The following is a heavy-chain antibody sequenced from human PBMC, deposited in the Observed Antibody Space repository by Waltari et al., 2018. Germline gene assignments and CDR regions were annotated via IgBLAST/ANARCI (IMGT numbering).Heavy chain of an antibody. CDR2: INPNSGGT. CDR1: GYTFTGYY. V-gene: IGHV1-2*06. Sequence: QVQLVQSGAEVKKPGASVKVSCKASGYTFTGYYMHWVRQAPGQGLEWMGRINPNSGGTNYAQKLQGRVTMTRDTSISTAYMERSRLRSDDTAVYYCARVPTDIVVVVAATGAFDIWGQGTMVTVSS. CDR3: ARVPTDIVVVVAATGAFDI. D-gene: IGHD2-15*01. J-gene: IGHJ3*02.